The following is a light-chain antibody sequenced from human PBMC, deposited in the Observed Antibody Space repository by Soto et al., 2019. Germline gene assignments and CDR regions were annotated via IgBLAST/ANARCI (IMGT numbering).Light chain of an antibody. CDR2: EVS. CDR3: SSYAGSNHWV. Sequence: QSALTQPPSASGSPGQSVTISCTGTSSDVGGYNYVSWYQQHPGKAPKLMIYEVSKRPSGVPDRFSGSKSGNTASLTVSGLQAEDEADYYFSSYAGSNHWVFGGGTKLTVL. V-gene: IGLV2-8*01. J-gene: IGLJ3*02. CDR1: SSDVGGYNY.